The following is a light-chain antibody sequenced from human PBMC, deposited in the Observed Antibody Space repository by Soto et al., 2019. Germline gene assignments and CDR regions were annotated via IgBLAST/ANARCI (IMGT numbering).Light chain of an antibody. Sequence: QSVLTQPPSASGSPGQSVTISCTGTSSDVGGYNYVSWYQQHPGKAPKLMIYDASKRPSGVPDRFSGSKSGNTASLTVSGLQAEDEADYYCSSYAGRNNFVFGTGTKLTVL. V-gene: IGLV2-8*01. CDR1: SSDVGGYNY. CDR3: SSYAGRNNFV. CDR2: DAS. J-gene: IGLJ1*01.